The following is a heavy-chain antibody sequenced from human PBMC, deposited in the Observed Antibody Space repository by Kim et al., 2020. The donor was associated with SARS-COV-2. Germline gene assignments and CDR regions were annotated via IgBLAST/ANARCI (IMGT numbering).Heavy chain of an antibody. J-gene: IGHJ4*02. Sequence: SETLSLTCTVSGGSISSSSYYWGWIRQPPGKGLEWIGSIYYSGSTYYNPSLKSRVTISVDTSKNQFSLKLSSVTAADTAVYYCAREGATVTIYFDYWGQGTLVTVSS. V-gene: IGHV4-39*07. CDR1: GGSISSSSYY. CDR2: IYYSGST. D-gene: IGHD4-17*01. CDR3: AREGATVTIYFDY.